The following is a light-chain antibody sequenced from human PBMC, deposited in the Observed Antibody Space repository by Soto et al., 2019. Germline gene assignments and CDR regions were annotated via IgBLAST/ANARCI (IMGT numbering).Light chain of an antibody. CDR2: DVS. J-gene: IGLJ3*02. Sequence: QSALTQPASVSGSPGQSITISCTGTTSDVGRYNYVSWHQQHPGEAPKLLIFDVSNRPSGVSDRFSGSKSGNTASLTISGLQAEDEADYYCNSYTTGTTWVFGGGTKVTVL. CDR3: NSYTTGTTWV. CDR1: TSDVGRYNY. V-gene: IGLV2-14*01.